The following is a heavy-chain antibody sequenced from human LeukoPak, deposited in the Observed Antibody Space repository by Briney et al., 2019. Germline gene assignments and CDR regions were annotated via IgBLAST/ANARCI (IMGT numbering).Heavy chain of an antibody. CDR1: GYTFSSFS. CDR2: IKQDGSEK. V-gene: IGHV3-7*01. D-gene: IGHD3-22*01. Sequence: PGGSLRLSCVASGYTFSSFSINWVRQAPGKGLEWVANIKQDGSEKYYVDSVKGRFTISRDNAKNSLYLQMNSLRAEDTAVYYCARFETYYYDSSGYYYFDYWGQGTLVTVSS. J-gene: IGHJ4*02. CDR3: ARFETYYYDSSGYYYFDY.